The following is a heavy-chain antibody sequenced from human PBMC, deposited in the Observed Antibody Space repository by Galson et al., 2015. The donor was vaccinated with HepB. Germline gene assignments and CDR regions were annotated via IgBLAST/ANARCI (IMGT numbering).Heavy chain of an antibody. D-gene: IGHD3-10*01. CDR2: ISYDGSNK. CDR3: ARVRPYYYGSGRSLFDAFDI. V-gene: IGHV3-30-3*01. J-gene: IGHJ3*02. Sequence: SLRLSCAASGFTFSSYAMHWVRQAPGKGLEWVAVISYDGSNKYYADSVKGRFTISRDNSKNTLYLQMNSLRAEDTAVYYCARVRPYYYGSGRSLFDAFDIWGQGTMVTVSS. CDR1: GFTFSSYA.